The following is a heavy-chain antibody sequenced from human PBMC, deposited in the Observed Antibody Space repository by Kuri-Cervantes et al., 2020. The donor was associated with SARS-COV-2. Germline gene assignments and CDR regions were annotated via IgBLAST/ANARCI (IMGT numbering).Heavy chain of an antibody. J-gene: IGHJ6*02. CDR3: GSARPRYYYYYGMDV. Sequence: GGSLRLSCAASGFTVSSNYMSWVRQAPGKGLEWVSVIYSGGSTYYADSVKGRFTLSRDNSKNTLYLQMNSLRAEDTAVYYCGSARPRYYYYYGMDVWGQGTMVTVSS. CDR1: GFTVSSNY. V-gene: IGHV3-53*01. CDR2: IYSGGST.